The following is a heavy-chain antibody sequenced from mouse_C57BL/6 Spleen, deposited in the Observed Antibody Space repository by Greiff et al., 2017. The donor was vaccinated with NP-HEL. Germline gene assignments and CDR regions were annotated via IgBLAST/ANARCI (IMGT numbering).Heavy chain of an antibody. CDR3: ARGYYDYDRAWFAY. J-gene: IGHJ3*01. D-gene: IGHD2-4*01. V-gene: IGHV3-6*01. Sequence: EVQVVESGPGLVKPSQSLSLTCSVTGYSITSGYYWNWIRQFPGNKLEWMGYISYDGSNNYNPSLKNRISITRDTSKNQFFLKLNSVTTEDTATYYCARGYYDYDRAWFAYWGQGTLVTVSA. CDR2: ISYDGSN. CDR1: GYSITSGYY.